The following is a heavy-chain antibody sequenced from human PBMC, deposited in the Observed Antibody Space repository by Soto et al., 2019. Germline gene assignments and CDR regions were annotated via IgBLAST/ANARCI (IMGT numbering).Heavy chain of an antibody. D-gene: IGHD6-19*01. CDR1: GGSISSYY. CDR3: ARQVAGTILDY. CDR2: IYYSGST. J-gene: IGHJ4*02. V-gene: IGHV4-59*08. Sequence: ASETLSLTCTVSGGSISSYYWSWIRQPPGKGLEWIGYIYYSGSTNYNPSLKSRVTISVDTSKNQFSLKLSSVTAADTAVYYCARQVAGTILDYWGQGTLVTVSS.